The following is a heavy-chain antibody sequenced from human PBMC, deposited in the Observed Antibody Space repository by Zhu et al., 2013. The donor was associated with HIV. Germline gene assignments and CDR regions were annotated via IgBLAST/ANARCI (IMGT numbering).Heavy chain of an antibody. Sequence: SYSPSLKSRVTMSVDDSKNQFSLTLRSVTAADTAVYYCARRLEYSTGRGLDVWGQGTTVTVSS. D-gene: IGHD6-25*01. CDR3: ARRLEYSTGRGLDV. J-gene: IGHJ6*02. V-gene: IGHV4-4*02.